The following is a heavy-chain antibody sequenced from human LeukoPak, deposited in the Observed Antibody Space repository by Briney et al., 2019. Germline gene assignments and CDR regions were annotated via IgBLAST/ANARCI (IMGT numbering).Heavy chain of an antibody. D-gene: IGHD3-3*01. V-gene: IGHV3-23*01. Sequence: GGSLRLSCAASGFTFSTYGINWVRQAPGKGLEWVSSISGSGGSTYFAGSVKGRVTISRDNSKNTMYMQMNSLRVEDTAVYYCAKGGQNYDFWRFDYWGQGSLVTVSS. CDR2: ISGSGGST. CDR3: AKGGQNYDFWRFDY. J-gene: IGHJ4*02. CDR1: GFTFSTYG.